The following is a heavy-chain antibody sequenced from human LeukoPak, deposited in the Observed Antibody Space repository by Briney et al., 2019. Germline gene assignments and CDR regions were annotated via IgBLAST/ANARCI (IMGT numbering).Heavy chain of an antibody. J-gene: IGHJ3*02. D-gene: IGHD2-15*01. CDR3: ARCVVVVAAPLDAFDI. CDR2: INHSGST. V-gene: IGHV4-34*01. CDR1: GGSFSGDY. Sequence: SETLSLTCAVYGGSFSGDYWSWIRQPPGKGLEWIGEINHSGSTNYNPSLKSRVTISVDTSKNQFSLKLSSVTAADTAVYYCARCVVVVAAPLDAFDIWGQGTMVTVSS.